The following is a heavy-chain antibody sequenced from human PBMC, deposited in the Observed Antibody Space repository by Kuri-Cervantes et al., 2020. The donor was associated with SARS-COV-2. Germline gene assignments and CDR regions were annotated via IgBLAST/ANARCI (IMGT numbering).Heavy chain of an antibody. CDR1: GFTFSNAW. J-gene: IGHJ4*02. V-gene: IGHV3-9*03. D-gene: IGHD3-10*01. Sequence: GGSLRLSCAASGFTFSNAWMSWVRQAPGKGLEWVSGISWNSGSIGYADSVKGRFTISRDNAKNSLYLQMNSLRAEDMALYYCAKGGSGAHYFDYWGQGTLVTVSS. CDR2: ISWNSGSI. CDR3: AKGGSGAHYFDY.